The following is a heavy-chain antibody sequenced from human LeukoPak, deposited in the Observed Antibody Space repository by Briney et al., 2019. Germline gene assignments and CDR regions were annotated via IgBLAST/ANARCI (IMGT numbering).Heavy chain of an antibody. V-gene: IGHV3-74*01. CDR1: GFTFSSYG. CDR3: ARVCSIFYCGGDSPARPNDY. J-gene: IGHJ4*02. Sequence: SGGSLRLSCAASGFTFSSYGMHWVRQAPGKGLVWVSRINSDGSSTSYADSVKGRFTISRDNAKNTLYLQMNSLRAEDTAVYYCARVCSIFYCGGDSPARPNDYWGQGTLVTVSS. D-gene: IGHD2-21*02. CDR2: INSDGSST.